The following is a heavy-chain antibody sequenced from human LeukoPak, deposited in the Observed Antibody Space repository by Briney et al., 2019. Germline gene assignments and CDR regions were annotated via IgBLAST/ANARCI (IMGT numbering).Heavy chain of an antibody. Sequence: PGGSLRLSCAASGFTFSSYWMSWVRQAPGKGLEWVANIKQDGSEKYYVDSVKGRFTISRDNAKNTLYLQMNSLRAEDTAVYYCARDVTAYCGGDCYLDYWGQGTLVTVSS. CDR3: ARDVTAYCGGDCYLDY. CDR1: GFTFSSYW. J-gene: IGHJ4*02. D-gene: IGHD2-21*02. V-gene: IGHV3-7*01. CDR2: IKQDGSEK.